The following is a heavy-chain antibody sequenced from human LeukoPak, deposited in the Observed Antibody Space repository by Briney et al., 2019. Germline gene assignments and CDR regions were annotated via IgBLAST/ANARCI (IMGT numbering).Heavy chain of an antibody. J-gene: IGHJ4*02. Sequence: GGSLRLSCAASGFTFSSYWMSWVRQDPGKGREGVANIKQDGSEKYYVASVKGRFTISSANAKNSLYLQMNSLRAEDTAVYYCARAPNLLHCSSTSCPFDYWGQGTLVTVSS. CDR2: IKQDGSEK. CDR1: GFTFSSYW. V-gene: IGHV3-7*01. D-gene: IGHD2-2*01. CDR3: ARAPNLLHCSSTSCPFDY.